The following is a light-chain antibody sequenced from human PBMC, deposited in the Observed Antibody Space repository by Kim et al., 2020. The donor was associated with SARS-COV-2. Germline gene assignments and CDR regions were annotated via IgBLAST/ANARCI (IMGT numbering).Light chain of an antibody. J-gene: IGLJ2*01. CDR2: QDS. CDR3: QAWDSSHVV. V-gene: IGLV3-1*01. Sequence: SVSPGQTASITCSGDKLGDKYACWYQQKPGRSPVLVIYQDSKRPSGIPERFSGSNSGNTATLTISGTQAMDEADYYCQAWDSSHVVFGGGTQLTVL. CDR1: KLGDKY.